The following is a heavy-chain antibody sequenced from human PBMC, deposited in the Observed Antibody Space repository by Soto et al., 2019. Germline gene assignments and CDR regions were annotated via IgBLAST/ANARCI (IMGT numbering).Heavy chain of an antibody. J-gene: IGHJ6*03. V-gene: IGHV2-26*01. D-gene: IGHD6-19*01. CDR1: GFSLSNARMG. CDR3: ARIRYSSGWTPYYYYYFMDV. CDR2: IFSNDEK. Sequence: SGPTLVNPTETLTLTCTVSGFSLSNARMGVSWIRQPPGKALEWLAHIFSNDEKSYSTSLKSRLTISKDTSKSQVVLTMTNMDPVDTATYYCARIRYSSGWTPYYYYYFMDVWGKGTTVTVSS.